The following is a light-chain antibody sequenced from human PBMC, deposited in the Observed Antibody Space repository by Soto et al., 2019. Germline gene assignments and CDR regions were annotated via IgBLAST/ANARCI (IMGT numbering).Light chain of an antibody. CDR1: HSVSSTY. Sequence: EIVLTQSPGTLSLSPGERATLSCRASHSVSSTYLAWYQQNPVQAPRLLIYGASSRATGIPDRFSGSGSGTDFTLTISRLEPEDFAVYYCQQYGSSPPYTFGQGTKLEIK. J-gene: IGKJ2*01. CDR3: QQYGSSPPYT. V-gene: IGKV3-20*01. CDR2: GAS.